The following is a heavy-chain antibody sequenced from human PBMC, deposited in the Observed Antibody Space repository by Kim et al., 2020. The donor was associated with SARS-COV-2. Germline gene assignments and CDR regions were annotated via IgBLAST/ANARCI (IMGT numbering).Heavy chain of an antibody. D-gene: IGHD3-3*01. CDR2: ISGSGGST. Sequence: WGSLRLSCAASGFTFSSYAMSWVRQAPGKGLEWVSAISGSGGSTYYADSVKGRFTISRDNSKNTLYLQMNSLRAEDTAVYYCAKARGNVLRFLEWLSPFDPWGQGTLVTVSS. V-gene: IGHV3-23*01. CDR1: GFTFSSYA. CDR3: AKARGNVLRFLEWLSPFDP. J-gene: IGHJ5*02.